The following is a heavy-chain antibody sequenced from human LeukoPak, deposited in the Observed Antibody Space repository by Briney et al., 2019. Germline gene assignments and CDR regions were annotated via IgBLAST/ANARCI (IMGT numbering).Heavy chain of an antibody. J-gene: IGHJ4*02. CDR3: ATDREGDPSAYYLV. CDR1: GGSISSGGYY. D-gene: IGHD3-22*01. Sequence: SETLSLTCTVSGGSISSGGYYWSWIRQHPGKGLEWIGYIYYSGSTYYNPSLKSRVTISVDTSKNQFSLKLSSATAEDSAVYYCATDREGDPSAYYLVGGQGTLITVSS. V-gene: IGHV4-31*03. CDR2: IYYSGST.